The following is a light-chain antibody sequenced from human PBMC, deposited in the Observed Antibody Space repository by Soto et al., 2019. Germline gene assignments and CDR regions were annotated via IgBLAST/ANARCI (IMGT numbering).Light chain of an antibody. Sequence: QSVLTQPASVSGSPGQSITIFCTGTSSDVGGYNYVSWYQQHPGKAPKLMIYEVYKRPSGVSNRFSGSKSGNTASLTISGLQPEDEAYYYCNSYTTKNTFVLGTGTKLTVL. V-gene: IGLV2-14*03. CDR1: SSDVGGYNY. CDR2: EVY. CDR3: NSYTTKNTFV. J-gene: IGLJ1*01.